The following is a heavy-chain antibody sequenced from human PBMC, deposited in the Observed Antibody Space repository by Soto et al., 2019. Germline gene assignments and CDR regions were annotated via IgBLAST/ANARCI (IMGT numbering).Heavy chain of an antibody. CDR1: GGSISSSSYY. D-gene: IGHD6-13*01. CDR2: IYYSGST. Sequence: QLQLQESGPGLVKPSETLSLTCTVSGGSISSSSYYWGWIRQPPGKGLEWIGSIYYSGSTYYNPSPQSRVTISVDTSKNQFSLKLSSVTAADTAVYYCAREGSWYVYWGQGTLVTVSS. CDR3: AREGSWYVY. J-gene: IGHJ4*02. V-gene: IGHV4-39*01.